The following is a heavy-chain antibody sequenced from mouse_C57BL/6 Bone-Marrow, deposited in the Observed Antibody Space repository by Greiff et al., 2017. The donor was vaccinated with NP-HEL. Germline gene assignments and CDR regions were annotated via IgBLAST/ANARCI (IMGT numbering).Heavy chain of an antibody. CDR2: IHPNSGST. CDR3: ARRDYGNLCAY. Sequence: QVQLQQPGAELVKPGASVKLSCKASGYTFTSYWMHWVKQRPGQGLEWIGMIHPNSGSTNYTETFTSKATLTVDKSSSTAYMQLSSLTSEDSAVYYCARRDYGNLCAYWGQGTLVTVSA. D-gene: IGHD2-1*01. CDR1: GYTFTSYW. V-gene: IGHV1-64*01. J-gene: IGHJ3*01.